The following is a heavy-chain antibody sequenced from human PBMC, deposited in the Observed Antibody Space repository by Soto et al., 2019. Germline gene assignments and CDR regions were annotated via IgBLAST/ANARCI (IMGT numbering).Heavy chain of an antibody. D-gene: IGHD6-13*01. CDR1: GGTFSSYA. CDR2: IIPIFGTA. Sequence: SVKVSCKAPGGTFSSYAISWVRQAPGQGLEWMGGIIPIFGTANYAQKFQGRVTITADKSTSTAYMELSSLRSEDTAVYYCARGRGSSRGYYYYGMDVWGQGTTVTVSS. J-gene: IGHJ6*02. V-gene: IGHV1-69*06. CDR3: ARGRGSSRGYYYYGMDV.